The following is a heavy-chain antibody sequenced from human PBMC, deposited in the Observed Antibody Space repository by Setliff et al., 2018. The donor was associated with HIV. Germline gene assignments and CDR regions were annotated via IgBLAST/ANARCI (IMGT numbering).Heavy chain of an antibody. D-gene: IGHD6-19*01. J-gene: IGHJ4*02. CDR2: IYSTGST. V-gene: IGHV4-4*07. Sequence: SETLSLTCAVSGGSISSYYWSWIRQPAGKGLVWIGRIYSTGSTNYNPSLKSRVTMSVDMSKNQFSLELRSVTAADTAIYYCAREHTNGWYVCLDYWGPGTLVTVSS. CDR3: AREHTNGWYVCLDY. CDR1: GGSISSYY.